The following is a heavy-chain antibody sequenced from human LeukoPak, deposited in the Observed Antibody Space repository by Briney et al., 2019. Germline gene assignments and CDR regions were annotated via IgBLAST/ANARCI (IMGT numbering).Heavy chain of an antibody. D-gene: IGHD6-13*01. CDR1: GGSFSGYY. Sequence: SETLSLTCAVYGGSFSGYYWSWIRQPPGKGLEWIGEINHSGSTNFNPSLKSRVTISVDTAKNQFSLNLSSATAADTAVYYCARGLSSSRRTYYYYYMDVWGKGTTVTVSS. J-gene: IGHJ6*03. V-gene: IGHV4-34*01. CDR2: INHSGST. CDR3: ARGLSSSRRTYYYYYMDV.